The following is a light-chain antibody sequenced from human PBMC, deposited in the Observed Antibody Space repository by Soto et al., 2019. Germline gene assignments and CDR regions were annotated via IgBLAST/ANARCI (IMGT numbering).Light chain of an antibody. CDR1: SSDVGGYNY. J-gene: IGLJ1*01. CDR2: EVT. V-gene: IGLV2-14*01. CDR3: SSTSIASTYV. Sequence: QSALTQPASVSGSPGQSITISCTGTSSDVGGYNYVSWYQQHPGKAPKLMIYEVTNRPSGVSTRCSASNSGNTASLTTSAVQADDEADEYCSSTSIASTYVFGTGTKLTVL.